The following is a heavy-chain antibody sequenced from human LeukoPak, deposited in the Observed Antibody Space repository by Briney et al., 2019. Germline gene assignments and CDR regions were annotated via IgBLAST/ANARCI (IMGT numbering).Heavy chain of an antibody. CDR3: ARNLAMTGDFDN. J-gene: IGHJ4*02. Sequence: ASVKVSCKTSGYTFTSYDINWVRQAPGQGLEWLGWMNPNNGRTGYAQTFQGRVTMTRDTSISTAYMELRSLRSEDTAVYHCARNLAMTGDFDNWGQGTLVTVSS. CDR2: MNPNNGRT. CDR1: GYTFTSYD. V-gene: IGHV1-8*01. D-gene: IGHD2-2*01.